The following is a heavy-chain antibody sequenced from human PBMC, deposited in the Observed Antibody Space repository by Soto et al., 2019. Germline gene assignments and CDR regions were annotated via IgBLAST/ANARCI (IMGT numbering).Heavy chain of an antibody. CDR3: AKHLSNGSPDY. Sequence: PGGSLRLSCAASGFTFSSYAMSWVRQAPGEGLEWVSLISGSGGGTYYADSVKGRFTISRDNSKNTLYLQMNSLRAEDTAVFYCAKHLSNGSPDYWGQGTLVTVSS. CDR2: ISGSGGGT. CDR1: GFTFSSYA. J-gene: IGHJ4*02. V-gene: IGHV3-23*01. D-gene: IGHD2-15*01.